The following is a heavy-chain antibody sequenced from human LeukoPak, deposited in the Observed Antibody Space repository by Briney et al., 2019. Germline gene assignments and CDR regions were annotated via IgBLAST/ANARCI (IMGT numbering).Heavy chain of an antibody. V-gene: IGHV3-53*01. D-gene: IGHD2-21*02. J-gene: IGHJ4*02. Sequence: GGSLRLSCAASGFNVSSNYMSWVRQAPGKGLEWVSVIYRGGTTYYAESAKGRFTISRDNPKSTLYLQMNSLRGEDTAVYFCVSEATYCGGDCYGYWGQGTLVTVSS. CDR2: IYRGGTT. CDR3: VSEATYCGGDCYGY. CDR1: GFNVSSNY.